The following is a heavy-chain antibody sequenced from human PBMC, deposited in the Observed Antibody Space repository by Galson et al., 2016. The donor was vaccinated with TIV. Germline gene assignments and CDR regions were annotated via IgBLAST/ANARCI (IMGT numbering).Heavy chain of an antibody. Sequence: PALVKPTQTLTLTCTSSGFSLTTHGMCVSWIRQPPGKALEWLARTDWDGDKFYSTSLQTRLSISKDTSRNQVVLTLSNVDPVDTATYFCARSSIRDVSTHRFCDYWGQGTLVTVSP. CDR1: GFSLTTHGMC. CDR3: ARSSIRDVSTHRFCDY. D-gene: IGHD5-24*01. CDR2: TDWDGDK. J-gene: IGHJ4*02. V-gene: IGHV2-70*17.